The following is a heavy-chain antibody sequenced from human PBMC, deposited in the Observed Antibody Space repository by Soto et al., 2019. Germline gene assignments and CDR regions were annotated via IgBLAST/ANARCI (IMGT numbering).Heavy chain of an antibody. J-gene: IGHJ4*02. D-gene: IGHD6-13*01. CDR1: GFTFSSYG. Sequence: GSLRLSCAASGFTFSSYGMHWVRQAPGKGLEWVAVISYGGSNKYYADSVKGRFTISRDNSKNTLYLQMNSLRAEDTAVYYCAKQPAAAGNRFDYWGQGTLVTVSS. CDR2: ISYGGSNK. V-gene: IGHV3-30*18. CDR3: AKQPAAAGNRFDY.